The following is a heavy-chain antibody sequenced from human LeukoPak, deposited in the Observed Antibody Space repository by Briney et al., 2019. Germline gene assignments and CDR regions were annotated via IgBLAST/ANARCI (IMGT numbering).Heavy chain of an antibody. D-gene: IGHD1-26*01. CDR3: ARSGRGGAFDI. Sequence: GGSLRLSCAGSGFTLSSYWMHWVRQGPGKGLVWVSRIYSDGSRTAYADSVKGRFNISGDHAKNTLYLQMNSRRAEDTAVYYWARSGRGGAFDIWGQGTMVTVSS. J-gene: IGHJ3*02. CDR2: IYSDGSRT. CDR1: GFTLSSYW. V-gene: IGHV3-74*01.